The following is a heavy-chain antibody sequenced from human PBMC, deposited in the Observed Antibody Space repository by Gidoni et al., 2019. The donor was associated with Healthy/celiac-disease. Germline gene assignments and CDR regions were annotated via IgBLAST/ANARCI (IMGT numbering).Heavy chain of an antibody. V-gene: IGHV4-59*01. CDR2: INYSRRL. D-gene: IGHD5-18*01. CDR1: GGSISSYY. Sequence: QVQLQESGPGLVKPSETLSLTCTVSGGSISSYYWSWIRQPPGKGLEWFAYINYSRRLHYKPSLKSRINITVKTSKNQFSLKLNPVTAAGTAVYYFARDGVYSYGYPDYYYFGNDVLGQGTTVPVSS. J-gene: IGHJ6*02. CDR3: ARDGVYSYGYPDYYYFGNDV.